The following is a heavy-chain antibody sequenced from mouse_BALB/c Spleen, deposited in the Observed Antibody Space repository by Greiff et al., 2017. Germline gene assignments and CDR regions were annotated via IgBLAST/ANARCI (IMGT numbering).Heavy chain of an antibody. CDR3: ARDDYDDY. J-gene: IGHJ2*01. CDR1: GFTFTDYY. V-gene: IGHV7-3*02. Sequence: EVQRVESGGGLVQPGGSLRLSCATSGFTFTDYYMSWVRQPPGKALEWLGFIRNKANGYTTEYSASVKGRFTISRDNSQSILYLQMNTLRAEDSATYYCARDDYDDYWGQGTTLTVSS. D-gene: IGHD2-4*01. CDR2: IRNKANGYTT.